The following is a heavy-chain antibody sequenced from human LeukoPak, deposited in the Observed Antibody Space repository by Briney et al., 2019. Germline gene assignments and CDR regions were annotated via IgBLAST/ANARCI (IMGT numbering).Heavy chain of an antibody. D-gene: IGHD2-15*01. J-gene: IGHJ4*02. CDR1: GYSFSNYW. CDR2: IYSGDSSP. V-gene: IGHV5-51*01. Sequence: GESLKISCKGSGYSFSNYWIGWVRQMPGKGLEWMGVIYSGDSSPRYSPSFEGHVTISADNSISTAYMQWSSLKASDTAMYYCARGRCPGDTCYSFHLPAYFDFWGQGTQVTVSS. CDR3: ARGRCPGDTCYSFHLPAYFDF.